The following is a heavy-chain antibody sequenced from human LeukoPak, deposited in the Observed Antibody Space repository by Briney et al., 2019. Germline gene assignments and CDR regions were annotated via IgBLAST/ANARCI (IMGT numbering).Heavy chain of an antibody. J-gene: IGHJ4*02. Sequence: GGSLRLFCAASGFTFSSYSMNCLRQAPGKGLEVVSSISSSSSYIYYADSVKGRFTISRDNAKNSLYLQINSLRAEDTAVYYCAREGGFRGLDYQLLYGGVDYWGQGTLVTVSS. D-gene: IGHD2-2*02. CDR2: ISSSSSYI. V-gene: IGHV3-21*01. CDR1: GFTFSSYS. CDR3: AREGGFRGLDYQLLYGGVDY.